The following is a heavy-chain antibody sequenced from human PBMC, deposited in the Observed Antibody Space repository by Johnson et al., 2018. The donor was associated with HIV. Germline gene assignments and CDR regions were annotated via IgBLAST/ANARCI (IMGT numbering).Heavy chain of an antibody. CDR3: AMYFGVVIYDAFDI. Sequence: VQLVESGGGLVQPGRSLRLSCAASGLTFDDYGMSWVRQAPGKGLEWVSGISWKGGSTGYADSVKGRFSISRDNSKNSLYLQMNSLRAADTALYYCAMYFGVVIYDAFDIWGQGTMVTVSS. V-gene: IGHV3-20*04. J-gene: IGHJ3*02. CDR2: ISWKGGST. CDR1: GLTFDDYG. D-gene: IGHD3-3*01.